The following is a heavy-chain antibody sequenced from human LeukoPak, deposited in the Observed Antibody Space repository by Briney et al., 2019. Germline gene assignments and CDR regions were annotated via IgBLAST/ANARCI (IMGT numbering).Heavy chain of an antibody. D-gene: IGHD3-16*01. CDR3: ARDGTPEYDHIWGRPQLY. Sequence: GASVKVSCKASGYTFTSYDINWVRQATGQGLEWMGWMNPSSGNTGYAQKFQGRVTMTRNTSISTAYMELSSLSSEDTAVYYCARDGTPEYDHIWGRPQLYWGQGTLVIVSS. J-gene: IGHJ4*02. V-gene: IGHV1-8*01. CDR2: MNPSSGNT. CDR1: GYTFTSYD.